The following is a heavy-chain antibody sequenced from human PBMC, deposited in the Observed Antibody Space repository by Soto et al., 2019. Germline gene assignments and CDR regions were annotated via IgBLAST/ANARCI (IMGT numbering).Heavy chain of an antibody. V-gene: IGHV1-3*01. Sequence: GASVKVSCKASGYTFTSHAMHWVRQAPGQRLEWMGWINAGNGITKYSQKFQGRVTITRDTSASTAYMELSSLRSEDTAVYYCARDSIVVVVAATRWFDPWGQGTLVTVSS. D-gene: IGHD2-15*01. CDR3: ARDSIVVVVAATRWFDP. CDR1: GYTFTSHA. CDR2: INAGNGIT. J-gene: IGHJ5*02.